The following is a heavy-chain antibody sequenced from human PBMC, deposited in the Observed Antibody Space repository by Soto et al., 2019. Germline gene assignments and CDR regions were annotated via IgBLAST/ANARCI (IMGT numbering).Heavy chain of an antibody. J-gene: IGHJ4*02. CDR3: ARDGFLGYCSGGSCF. D-gene: IGHD2-15*01. CDR1: GFTFSSYE. Sequence: GGSLRLSCAASGFTFSSYEMNWVRQAPGKGLEWVSYISSSGSTIYYADSVKGRFTISRDNAKNSLYLQMNSLRAEDTAVYYCARDGFLGYCSGGSCFWGQGTLVTVSS. CDR2: ISSSGSTI. V-gene: IGHV3-48*03.